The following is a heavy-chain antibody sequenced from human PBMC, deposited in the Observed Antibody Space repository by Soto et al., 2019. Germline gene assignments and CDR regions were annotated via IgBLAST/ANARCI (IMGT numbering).Heavy chain of an antibody. Sequence: ASVKVSCKASGYTFTSYDINWVRQATGQGLEWMGWMNPNSGNTGYAQKFQGRVTMTRNTSISTAYMELSSLRSEDTAVYYCASRGPYYDFWSGYYTGMANDAFDIWGQGTMVTVPS. CDR3: ASRGPYYDFWSGYYTGMANDAFDI. J-gene: IGHJ3*02. CDR1: GYTFTSYD. D-gene: IGHD3-3*01. V-gene: IGHV1-8*01. CDR2: MNPNSGNT.